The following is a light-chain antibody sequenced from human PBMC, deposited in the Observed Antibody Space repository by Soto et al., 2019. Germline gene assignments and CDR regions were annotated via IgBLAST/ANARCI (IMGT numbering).Light chain of an antibody. V-gene: IGKV1-39*01. CDR3: QQSYSNPPT. CDR1: QSISSY. Sequence: DIQMTQSPSCLSASVGDRVTITCRASQSISSYLNWYQQKPGKAPKLLIYAASSLQSGVPSRFSGSGSGTDFTLTISSLQPEDFATYYCQQSYSNPPTFSQGTKVDI. CDR2: AAS. J-gene: IGKJ1*01.